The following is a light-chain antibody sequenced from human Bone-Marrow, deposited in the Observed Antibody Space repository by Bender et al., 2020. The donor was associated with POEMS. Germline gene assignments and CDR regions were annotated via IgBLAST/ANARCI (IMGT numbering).Light chain of an antibody. CDR1: DLGDKY. Sequence: SYEVTQPPSVSVSPGQKASITCSGDDLGDKYVAWYQQKPGQSPVLVIYQDTKRPSGIPERFSGSNSGNTATLTISGTQAMDEADYYCQAWDTYSVIFGGGTKLTVL. CDR2: QDT. J-gene: IGLJ2*01. CDR3: QAWDTYSVI. V-gene: IGLV3-1*01.